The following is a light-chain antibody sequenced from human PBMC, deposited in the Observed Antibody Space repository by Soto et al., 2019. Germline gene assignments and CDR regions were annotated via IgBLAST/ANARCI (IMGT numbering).Light chain of an antibody. CDR1: QTISSW. Sequence: DLPMTQSPSTLSGSVGDRVTITCRASQTISSWLAWYQQKPGKAPKLLIYKASTLKSGVPSRFSGSGSGTEFTLTISSLQPDAFATYCCQHYNSYSEAFGQGTKVELK. J-gene: IGKJ1*01. CDR2: KAS. CDR3: QHYNSYSEA. V-gene: IGKV1-5*03.